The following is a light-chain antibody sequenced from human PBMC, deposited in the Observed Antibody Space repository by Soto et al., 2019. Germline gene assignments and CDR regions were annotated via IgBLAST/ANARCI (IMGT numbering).Light chain of an antibody. CDR1: QGISSY. J-gene: IGKJ5*01. CDR2: AAS. CDR3: QQLNSYPQIT. V-gene: IGKV1-9*01. Sequence: DIQLTQSPSFLSASVGDRVTITCRASQGISSYLAWYQQKPGKAPKLLIYAASTLQSGVPSRFSGSGSGTDFTLTISSLQPEDFATYYCQQLNSYPQITFGQGTRLEI.